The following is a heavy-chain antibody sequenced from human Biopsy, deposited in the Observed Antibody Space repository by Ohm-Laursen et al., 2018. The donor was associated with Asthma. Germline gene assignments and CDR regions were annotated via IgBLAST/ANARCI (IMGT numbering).Heavy chain of an antibody. D-gene: IGHD2-2*01. CDR3: ARKAGSCISRTCYSLDF. Sequence: SAKVSCKALGGTFNTYVIGWVRQAPGQGLEWMGGINSVFGTTTYPQKFQDRVTITADDSTSTVYMELSSLRSEDTAVYYCARKAGSCISRTCYSLDFWGQGTLVTVSS. CDR2: INSVFGTT. V-gene: IGHV1-69*13. J-gene: IGHJ4*02. CDR1: GGTFNTYV.